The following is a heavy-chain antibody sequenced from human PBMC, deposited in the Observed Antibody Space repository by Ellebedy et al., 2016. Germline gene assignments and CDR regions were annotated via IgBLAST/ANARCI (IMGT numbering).Heavy chain of an antibody. CDR2: INHSGST. J-gene: IGHJ4*02. CDR1: GGSFSGYY. Sequence: SETLSLXXAVYGGSFSGYYWSWIRQPPGKGLEWIGEINHSGSTNYNPSLKSRVTISVDTSKNQFSLKLSSVTAADTAVYYCARGMVPAAFEYWGQGTLVTVSS. CDR3: ARGMVPAAFEY. D-gene: IGHD2-2*01. V-gene: IGHV4-34*01.